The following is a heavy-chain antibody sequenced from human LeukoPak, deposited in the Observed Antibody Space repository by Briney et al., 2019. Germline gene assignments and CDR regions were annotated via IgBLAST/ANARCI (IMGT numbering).Heavy chain of an antibody. D-gene: IGHD6-19*01. J-gene: IGHJ4*02. Sequence: GRSLRFSCAASGFTFSSYGMHWVRQAPGKGLEWVAVIWYDGSNKYYADSVKGRFTISRDNSKNTLYLQMNSLRAEDTAVYYCARDGGLYSSGWYGVDYWGQGTLVTVSS. CDR2: IWYDGSNK. CDR1: GFTFSSYG. V-gene: IGHV3-33*01. CDR3: ARDGGLYSSGWYGVDY.